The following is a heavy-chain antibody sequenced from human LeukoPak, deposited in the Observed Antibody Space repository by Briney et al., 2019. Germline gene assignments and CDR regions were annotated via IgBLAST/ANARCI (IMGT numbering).Heavy chain of an antibody. CDR3: AKDRYSGSYYGGIDY. V-gene: IGHV3-30*18. D-gene: IGHD1-26*01. CDR1: GFTFSSYG. J-gene: IGHJ4*02. Sequence: PGGSLRLSCAASGFTFSSYGMHWVRQAPGKGLEWVAVISYDGSNKYYADSVKGRFTISRDNSKNTLYLQMNSLRAEDTAVYYCAKDRYSGSYYGGIDYWGQGTLVTVSS. CDR2: ISYDGSNK.